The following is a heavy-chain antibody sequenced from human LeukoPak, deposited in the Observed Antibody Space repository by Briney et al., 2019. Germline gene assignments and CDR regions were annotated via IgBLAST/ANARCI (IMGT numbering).Heavy chain of an antibody. D-gene: IGHD3-3*01. CDR2: INPSGGST. J-gene: IGHJ4*02. CDR1: GYTFTNYY. CDR3: ARGARAYEFWTGYYTDPMGAYFDY. Sequence: ASVKVSCKASGYTFTNYYMHWVRQAPGQGLEWMGIINPSGGSTSYAQKFQGRVTMTRDMSTSTVYMELSSLRSEDTAVYYCARGARAYEFWTGYYTDPMGAYFDYWGQGTLVTVSS. V-gene: IGHV1-46*01.